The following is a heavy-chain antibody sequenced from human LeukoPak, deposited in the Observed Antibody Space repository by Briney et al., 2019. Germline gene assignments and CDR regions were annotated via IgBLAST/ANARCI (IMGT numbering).Heavy chain of an antibody. Sequence: PSETLSLTCTVSGASISSYYWSWIRQPAGKGLEWIGSIYYSGSTYYNPSLKSRVTISVDTSKNQFSLKLSSVTAADTAVYYCTRIHYYYYMDVWGKGTTVTVSS. CDR1: GASISSYY. CDR3: TRIHYYYYMDV. CDR2: IYYSGST. V-gene: IGHV4-4*07. J-gene: IGHJ6*03.